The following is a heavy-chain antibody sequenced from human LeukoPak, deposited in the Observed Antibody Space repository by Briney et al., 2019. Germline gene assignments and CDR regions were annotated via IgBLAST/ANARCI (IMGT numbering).Heavy chain of an antibody. CDR3: TGQTTVTMYYFDY. CDR1: GFTFGDYA. D-gene: IGHD4-11*01. Sequence: GGSLRLSCTASGFTFGDYAMSWFRQAPGKGLEWVGFIRSKAYGGTTEYAASVNGRFTISRDDSKSIAYLQMNSLKTEDTAVYYCTGQTTVTMYYFDYWGQGTLVTVSS. V-gene: IGHV3-49*03. CDR2: IRSKAYGGTT. J-gene: IGHJ4*02.